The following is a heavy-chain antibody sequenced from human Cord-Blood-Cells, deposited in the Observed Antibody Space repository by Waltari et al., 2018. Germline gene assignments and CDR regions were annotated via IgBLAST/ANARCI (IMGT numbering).Heavy chain of an antibody. V-gene: IGHV4-59*08. J-gene: IGHJ3*02. D-gene: IGHD1-1*01. CDR1: GGSISSYY. CDR3: ARHGVQDAFDI. Sequence: QVQLQESGPGLVKPSETLSLTCTVSGGSISSYYWSWIRQPPGKGLEWIGYIYYSGSTNFHPSLKSRVTISVDTSKNQFSLKLSSVTAADTAVYYCARHGVQDAFDIWGQGTMVTVSS. CDR2: IYYSGST.